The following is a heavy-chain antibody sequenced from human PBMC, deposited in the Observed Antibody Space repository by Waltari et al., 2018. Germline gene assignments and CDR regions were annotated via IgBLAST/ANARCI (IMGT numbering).Heavy chain of an antibody. CDR3: ATGRGLPY. CDR2: IRQDGRKK. CDR1: EFTFSSFW. Sequence: EVQVVESGGGLVQPGGSLRLSCEVSEFTFSSFWMSGVRQNPGKGLEWGANIRQDGRKKYYVDSVKGRFTVSRDNARNSLYLQMNSLRAEDTAVYYCATGRGLPYWGQGTLVTVSS. J-gene: IGHJ4*02. V-gene: IGHV3-7*01.